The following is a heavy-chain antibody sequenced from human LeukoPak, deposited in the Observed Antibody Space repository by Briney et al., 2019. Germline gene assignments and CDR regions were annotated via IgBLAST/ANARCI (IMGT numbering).Heavy chain of an antibody. D-gene: IGHD3-16*02. V-gene: IGHV3-30*04. CDR1: GFAFSNYA. J-gene: IGHJ4*02. CDR3: AIGDGLGELSSSFDH. Sequence: GGSLKLSCAASGFAFSNYAMHWVRQAPGKGLQWVAVISYDETKKYYADSLKGRFIISRDNSKNTLYLRMNSLRTEDTAVYYCAIGDGLGELSSSFDHWGQGTLVTVSS. CDR2: ISYDETKK.